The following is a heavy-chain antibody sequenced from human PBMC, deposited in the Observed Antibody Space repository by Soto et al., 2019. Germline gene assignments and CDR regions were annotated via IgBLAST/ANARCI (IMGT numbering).Heavy chain of an antibody. CDR3: AKGGGSSGSRTPRVDS. Sequence: EVQLLESGGGLVQPGGSLRLSCAASGFTFNNYAMTWVRQAPGKGLEWVSAISGGGDTTSYADSVKGRFTVSRDGSKTTLCLQMSSLSPGATALYYCAKGGGSSGSRTPRVDSWGQGTLVTVSS. CDR2: ISGGGDTT. CDR1: GFTFNNYA. J-gene: IGHJ4*02. D-gene: IGHD3-10*01. V-gene: IGHV3-23*01.